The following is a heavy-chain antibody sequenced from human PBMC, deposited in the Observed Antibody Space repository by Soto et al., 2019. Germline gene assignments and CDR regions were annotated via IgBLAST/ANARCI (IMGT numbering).Heavy chain of an antibody. CDR2: IFYTGTT. Sequence: SETLSLTCTVAGGSVFSSSSLWVWIRQSPGKGLEWLGQIFYTGTTYYNPSLGSRITMSVDSSKSLFSLRLSSVTAADTALYYCARLVGLTEFSGPWYKLEQWGRGILVTVSS. CDR1: GGSVFSSSSL. D-gene: IGHD1-1*01. CDR3: ARLVGLTEFSGPWYKLEQ. J-gene: IGHJ4*02. V-gene: IGHV4-39*02.